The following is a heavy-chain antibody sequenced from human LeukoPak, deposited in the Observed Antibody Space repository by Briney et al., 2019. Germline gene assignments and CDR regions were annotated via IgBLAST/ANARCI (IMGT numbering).Heavy chain of an antibody. D-gene: IGHD5-24*01. CDR3: ARMAVANYYDY. V-gene: IGHV3-64*01. CDR1: GFTFSGYA. J-gene: IGHJ4*02. Sequence: GGSLRLSCAASGFTFSGYAMHWVRQAPGKGLEYVSAISSNGGSTYYANSVKGRFTISRDNSKNTLYLQMGSLRAEDMAVYYCARMAVANYYDYWGRGTLVTVSS. CDR2: ISSNGGST.